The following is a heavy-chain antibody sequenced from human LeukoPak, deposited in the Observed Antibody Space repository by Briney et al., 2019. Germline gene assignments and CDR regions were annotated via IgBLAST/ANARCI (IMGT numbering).Heavy chain of an antibody. D-gene: IGHD2/OR15-2a*01. Sequence: SETLSLTCTVSGGSIAGYYWSWIRQPPGKGLEWVGYIFSSGSTNYNPSLKSRVTISLDTSKSQFSLKLISVTASDTAVYYCARLTKFLTTYYPTPWGQGTLVTVSS. V-gene: IGHV4-59*08. CDR3: ARLTKFLTTYYPTP. CDR2: IFSSGST. CDR1: GGSIAGYY. J-gene: IGHJ5*02.